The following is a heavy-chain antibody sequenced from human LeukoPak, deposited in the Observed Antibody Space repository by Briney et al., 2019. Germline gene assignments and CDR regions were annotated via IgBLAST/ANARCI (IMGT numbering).Heavy chain of an antibody. Sequence: GESLKISCKASGYSFTSYWIGWVRQMPGKGLEWMGIIYPGDSDTRYSPSFQGQVTISADKSITTAYLQWSSLKGSDTAMYYCAISSSSWSTHSYYFDYWGQGTLVTVSS. J-gene: IGHJ4*02. D-gene: IGHD6-13*01. CDR3: AISSSSWSTHSYYFDY. V-gene: IGHV5-51*01. CDR1: GYSFTSYW. CDR2: IYPGDSDT.